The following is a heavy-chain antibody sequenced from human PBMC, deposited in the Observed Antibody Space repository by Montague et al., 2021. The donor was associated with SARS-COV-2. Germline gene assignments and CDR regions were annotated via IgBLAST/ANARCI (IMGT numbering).Heavy chain of an antibody. V-gene: IGHV4-39*01. J-gene: IGHJ2*01. CDR3: ARHGPNDYYHSRYFDL. CDR1: GDSISSRTYY. CDR2: IFYDGST. D-gene: IGHD3-10*01. Sequence: SETLSLTCIVSGDSISSRTYYWSWIRQPPGKGLEWIGSIFYDGSTYYNPSLKSRVTISVDTSKNQFSLNLSSVTAADTAVYYCARHGPNDYYHSRYFDLWGRGTLVTVSS.